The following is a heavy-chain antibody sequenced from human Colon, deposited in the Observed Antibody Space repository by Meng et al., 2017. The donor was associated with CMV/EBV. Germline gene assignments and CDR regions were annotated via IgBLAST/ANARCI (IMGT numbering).Heavy chain of an antibody. CDR1: GDSINDYY. CDR3: ARDNGDYYYGMDV. J-gene: IGHJ6*02. CDR2: IYYSGST. V-gene: IGHV4-59*01. D-gene: IGHD3-16*02. Sequence: GSLRLSCTVSGDSINDYYWSWIRQSPGKGLEWIGYIYYSGSTHYNPSLEGRVDISIDTSRKHLSLKMTSVTAADTATYYCARDNGDYYYGMDVWGQGTTVTVSS.